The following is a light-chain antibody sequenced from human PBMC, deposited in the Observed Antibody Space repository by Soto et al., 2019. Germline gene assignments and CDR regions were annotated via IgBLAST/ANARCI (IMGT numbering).Light chain of an antibody. V-gene: IGKV3D-20*01. Sequence: EIVLTQSPVTLSVSPGERATLSCGASQSVASGSLAWYQQRPGLAPRLLIYDSFTRAAGIPDRFSGSGSGTDFTLTISRLEPEDFAVYFCQQYCSSPVTFGGGTKVDIK. J-gene: IGKJ4*01. CDR2: DSF. CDR1: QSVASGS. CDR3: QQYCSSPVT.